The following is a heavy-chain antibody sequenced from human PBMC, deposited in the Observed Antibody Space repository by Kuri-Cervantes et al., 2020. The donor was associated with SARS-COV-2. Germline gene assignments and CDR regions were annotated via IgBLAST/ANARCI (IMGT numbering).Heavy chain of an antibody. D-gene: IGHD3-22*01. J-gene: IGHJ4*02. CDR1: GFLFSASA. Sequence: GESLKISCEVSGFLFSASAIHWVRQASGKGLEWVGRVRGKASNYATAYAASLKGRFIISRDDSKNIAYLQMNSLRAEDTAVYYCARDRDSSGYYPRGPYDYWGQGTLVTVSS. CDR3: ARDRDSSGYYPRGPYDY. V-gene: IGHV3-73*01. CDR2: VRGKASNYAT.